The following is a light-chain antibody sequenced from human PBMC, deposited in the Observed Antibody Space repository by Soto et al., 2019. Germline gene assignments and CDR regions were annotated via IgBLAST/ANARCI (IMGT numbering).Light chain of an antibody. V-gene: IGLV3-21*02. CDR2: DDS. CDR1: NIGIKS. CDR3: QVWDSSSDLEV. J-gene: IGLJ2*01. Sequence: SYELTQPPSGSVAPGQTARITCGGINIGIKSVHWYQQNPRQAPVLVVYDDSDRPSGIPERFSGSNSGNTATLTISRVEAGDEADYYCQVWDSSSDLEVFGGGTQVPVL.